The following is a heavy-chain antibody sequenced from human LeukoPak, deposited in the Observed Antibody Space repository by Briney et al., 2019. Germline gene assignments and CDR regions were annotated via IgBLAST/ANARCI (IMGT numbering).Heavy chain of an antibody. D-gene: IGHD4-17*01. Sequence: GASVKVSCKASGYTFTSHGISWVRQAPGQGLEWMGWISAYNGNTNYAQKLQGRVTMTTDTSTSTAYMELRRLRSDDTAVYYCARTTVTNRFDYWGQGTLVTVSS. J-gene: IGHJ4*02. V-gene: IGHV1-18*01. CDR1: GYTFTSHG. CDR2: ISAYNGNT. CDR3: ARTTVTNRFDY.